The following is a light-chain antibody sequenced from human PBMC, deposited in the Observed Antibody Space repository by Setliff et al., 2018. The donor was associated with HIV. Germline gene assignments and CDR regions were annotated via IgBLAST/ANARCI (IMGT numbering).Light chain of an antibody. J-gene: IGLJ1*01. CDR2: AVS. CDR3: SSYTSGSPLYV. Sequence: QSALTQPASVSGSPGQSITISCTGSSSDVGGYNYVSWYQQHPGKAPKLMIYAVSNRPSGVSNRFSGAKSGNTASLTISGLQADDEADYYCSSYTSGSPLYVFGTGTKVTVL. CDR1: SSDVGGYNY. V-gene: IGLV2-14*03.